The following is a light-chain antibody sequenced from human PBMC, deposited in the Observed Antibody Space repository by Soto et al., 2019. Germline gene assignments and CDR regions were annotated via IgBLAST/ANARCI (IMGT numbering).Light chain of an antibody. V-gene: IGKV1-27*01. CDR1: QGIANY. J-gene: IGKJ4*01. CDR3: QKCGSAPFT. Sequence: DIQMTQSPSPLSASVGDRVTITCRASQGIANYLAWYQQKPGKGPKLLIYAAATLQSGVPSRFSGSGSGTDFTLTISGLQPEDVATYYCQKCGSAPFTFGGGTKVEIK. CDR2: AAA.